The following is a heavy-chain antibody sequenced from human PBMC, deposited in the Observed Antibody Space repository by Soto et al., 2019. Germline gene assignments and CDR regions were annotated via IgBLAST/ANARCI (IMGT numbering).Heavy chain of an antibody. J-gene: IGHJ4*02. CDR3: AVVLMVYAGPFDY. Sequence: ASVKVSCKASGGTFSSYAISWVRQAPGQGLEWMGGIIPIFGTANYAQKFQGRVTITADKSTSTAYMELSSLRSEDTAVYYCAVVLMVYAGPFDYWGQGTLVTVSS. D-gene: IGHD2-8*01. CDR1: GGTFSSYA. V-gene: IGHV1-69*06. CDR2: IIPIFGTA.